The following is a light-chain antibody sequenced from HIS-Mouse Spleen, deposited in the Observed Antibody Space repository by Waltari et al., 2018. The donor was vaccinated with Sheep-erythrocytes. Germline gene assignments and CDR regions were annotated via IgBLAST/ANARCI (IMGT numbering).Light chain of an antibody. Sequence: DIQLTKSPSFLSASVGDRVTITCRASQGISSYLAWYQQKPGKAPKLLIYAASTLQSGVPSRFSGSGSGTEFTLTISSLQPEDFATYYCQQLNSYPFTFGPRTKVDIK. V-gene: IGKV1-9*01. CDR3: QQLNSYPFT. J-gene: IGKJ3*01. CDR1: QGISSY. CDR2: AAS.